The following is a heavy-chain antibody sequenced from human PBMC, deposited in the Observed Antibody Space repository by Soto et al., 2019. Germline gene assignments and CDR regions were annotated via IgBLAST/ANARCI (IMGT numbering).Heavy chain of an antibody. D-gene: IGHD6-19*01. CDR1: GGSFSGYY. Sequence: SETLSLTCAVYGGSFSGYYWSWIRQPPGKGLEWIGEINHSGSTNYNPSLKSRVTISVDTSKNQFSLKLSSVTAADTAVYYCARGPRIAVALSQYYYYGMDVWGQGTTVTVS. V-gene: IGHV4-34*01. CDR3: ARGPRIAVALSQYYYYGMDV. CDR2: INHSGST. J-gene: IGHJ6*02.